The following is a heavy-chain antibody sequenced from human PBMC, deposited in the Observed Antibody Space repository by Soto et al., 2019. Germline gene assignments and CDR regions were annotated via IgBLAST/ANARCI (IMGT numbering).Heavy chain of an antibody. D-gene: IGHD3-10*01. CDR1: GGSMRRGGHA. J-gene: IGHJ6*02. CDR3: ARAPPGPSPLWDV. Sequence: SETVSLTCAVSGGSMRRGGHAWSWIRQPPGKGLEWLRFQYYSGSTFFNPSLKSRVTLSVDRSKNKFSLNLTSVTAADTALYFCARAPPGPSPLWDVWGQGTTVT. V-gene: IGHV4-30-2*01. CDR2: QYYSGST.